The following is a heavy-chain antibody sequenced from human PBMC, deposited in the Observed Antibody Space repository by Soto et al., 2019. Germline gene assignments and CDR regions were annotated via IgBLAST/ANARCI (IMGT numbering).Heavy chain of an antibody. D-gene: IGHD5-12*01. Sequence: EVQLVESGGGLVKPGGSLRLSCAASGFTFSSYSMNWVRQAPGKGLEWVSSISSSSSYIYYADSVKVRFTISRDNAKNSLYLQMNSLRAEDTAVYYCASYSGYDLSGYWGQGTLVTVSS. V-gene: IGHV3-21*01. J-gene: IGHJ4*02. CDR1: GFTFSSYS. CDR2: ISSSSSYI. CDR3: ASYSGYDLSGY.